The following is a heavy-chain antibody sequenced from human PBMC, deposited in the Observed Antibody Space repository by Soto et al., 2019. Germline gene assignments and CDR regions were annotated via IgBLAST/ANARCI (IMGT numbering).Heavy chain of an antibody. Sequence: GGSLRLSCAASGFTFSSYSMNWVRQAPGKGLEWVSSISSSSSYIYYADSVKGRFTISRDNAKNSLYLQMNSLRAEDTAVYYCARDSTDIVVVPAAMWGIYFDYWGQGTLVTVSS. CDR3: ARDSTDIVVVPAAMWGIYFDY. CDR2: ISSSSSYI. J-gene: IGHJ4*02. D-gene: IGHD2-2*01. CDR1: GFTFSSYS. V-gene: IGHV3-21*01.